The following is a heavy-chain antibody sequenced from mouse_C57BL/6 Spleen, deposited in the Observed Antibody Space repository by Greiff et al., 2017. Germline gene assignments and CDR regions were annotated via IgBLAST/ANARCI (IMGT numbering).Heavy chain of an antibody. CDR2: IHPNSGST. CDR1: GYTFTSYW. D-gene: IGHD1-1*01. CDR3: ATCPGSSLYYFDY. J-gene: IGHJ2*01. Sequence: QVQLQQPGAELVKPGASVKLSCKASGYTFTSYWMHWVKQRPGQGLEWIGMIHPNSGSTNYNEKFKSKATLTVDKSSSTAYMQLSSLTSEDSAVYYCATCPGSSLYYFDYWGQGTTLTVSS. V-gene: IGHV1-64*01.